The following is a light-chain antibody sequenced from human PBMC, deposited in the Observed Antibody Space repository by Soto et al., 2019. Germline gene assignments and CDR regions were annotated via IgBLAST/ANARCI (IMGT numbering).Light chain of an antibody. CDR1: QGISSA. J-gene: IGKJ1*01. CDR3: QHFNSYFQT. V-gene: IGKV1-13*02. CDR2: DAS. Sequence: ALQLTQSPSSLSASVGDRVTITCRASQGISSALAWYQQKPGKAPKLLIYDASSLESGVPSRFSGSGSGTYFTLTISSLQPEDFASYYCQHFNSYFQTFGQGTKVEIK.